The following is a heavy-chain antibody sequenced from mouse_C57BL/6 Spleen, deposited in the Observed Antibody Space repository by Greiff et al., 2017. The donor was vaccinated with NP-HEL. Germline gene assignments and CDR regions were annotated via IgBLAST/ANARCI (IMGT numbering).Heavy chain of an antibody. D-gene: IGHD3-1*01. V-gene: IGHV1-61*01. Sequence: VQLQQPGAELVRPGSSVKLSCKASGYTFTSYWMDWVKQRPGQGLEWIGNIYPSDSETHYNQKFKDKATLTVVKSSSTAYMQLSSLTSEDSAVYYCARRSRYYFDYWGQGTTLTVSS. J-gene: IGHJ2*01. CDR1: GYTFTSYW. CDR3: ARRSRYYFDY. CDR2: IYPSDSET.